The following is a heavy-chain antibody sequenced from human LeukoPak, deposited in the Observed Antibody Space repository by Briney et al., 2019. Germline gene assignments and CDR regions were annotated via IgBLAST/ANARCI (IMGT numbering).Heavy chain of an antibody. J-gene: IGHJ4*02. V-gene: IGHV1-69*13. CDR2: IIPIFGTA. CDR1: GYTLTELS. CDR3: ASSRDGYNYGFDY. Sequence: SVKVSCKVSGYTLTELSMHWVRQAPGKGLEWMGGIIPIFGTANYAQKFQGRVTITADESTSTAYMELSSLRSEDTAVYYCASSRDGYNYGFDYWGQGTLVTVSS. D-gene: IGHD5-24*01.